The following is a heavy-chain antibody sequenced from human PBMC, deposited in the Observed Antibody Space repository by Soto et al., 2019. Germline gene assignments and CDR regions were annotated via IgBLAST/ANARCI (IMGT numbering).Heavy chain of an antibody. D-gene: IGHD5-18*01. CDR3: ARLRLWFPRWFDP. CDR1: GGTFSSYT. Sequence: QVQLVQSGAAVKKPGSSVKVSCKASGGTFSSYTISWVRQAPGQGLEWMGRIIPILGIANYAQKFQGRVTITADKSTSTAYMELSSLRSEDTAVYYCARLRLWFPRWFDPWGQGTLVTVSS. CDR2: IIPILGIA. J-gene: IGHJ5*02. V-gene: IGHV1-69*02.